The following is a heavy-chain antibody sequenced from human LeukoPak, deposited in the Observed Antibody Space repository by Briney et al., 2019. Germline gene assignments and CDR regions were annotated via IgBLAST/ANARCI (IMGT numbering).Heavy chain of an antibody. D-gene: IGHD1-1*01. Sequence: KPSETLSLTCTASGGSISSYYWSWIRQPAGKGLEWIGRIYTSGSTNYNPSLKSRVTMSVDTSKNQFSLKLSSVTAADTAVYYCARRTTVGDHGAFDIWGQGTVVTVSS. J-gene: IGHJ3*02. V-gene: IGHV4-4*07. CDR2: IYTSGST. CDR3: ARRTTVGDHGAFDI. CDR1: GGSISSYY.